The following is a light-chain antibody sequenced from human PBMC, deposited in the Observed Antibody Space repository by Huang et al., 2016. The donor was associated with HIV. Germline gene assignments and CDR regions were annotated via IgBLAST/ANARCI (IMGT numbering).Light chain of an antibody. V-gene: IGKV1-9*01. CDR1: HDINTY. CDR3: QQLSAYPLS. Sequence: QLTQSPSSLSASIGDRVTIACRARHDINTYLAWYQQKTGRAPKLLIYDASTLQTGVPSRFRVVGSGTAFSLTINSLQPDDCAGYYCQQLSAYPLSFGPGTTVD. CDR2: DAS. J-gene: IGKJ3*01.